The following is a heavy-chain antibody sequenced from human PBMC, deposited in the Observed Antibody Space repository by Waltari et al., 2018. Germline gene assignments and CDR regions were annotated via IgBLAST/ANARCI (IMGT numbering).Heavy chain of an antibody. V-gene: IGHV4-59*01. J-gene: IGHJ5*02. D-gene: IGHD2-21*01. Sequence: QVQLQESGPGLVKPSETLSLTCTVSGGSICSYYWSWIRQPPGKGLEWIGYIYYSGSTNYNPSLKSRVTISVDTSKNQFSLKLSSVTAADTAVYYCARAHCGGDCPSGWFDPWGQGTLVTVSS. CDR1: GGSICSYY. CDR3: ARAHCGGDCPSGWFDP. CDR2: IYYSGST.